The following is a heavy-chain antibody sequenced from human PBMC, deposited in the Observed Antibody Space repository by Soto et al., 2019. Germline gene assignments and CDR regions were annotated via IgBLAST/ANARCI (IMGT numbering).Heavy chain of an antibody. V-gene: IGHV3-30-3*01. CDR1: GFTFSAYA. CDR2: ISYDGSSQ. CDR3: ARGAVTTNYYYYGIDV. J-gene: IGHJ6*02. D-gene: IGHD4-17*01. Sequence: SLRHSCAASGFTFSAYAMHWVRQAPVKGPEWVAVISYDGSSQNYADSVKGRFTISRDNSKNTLYLQMNSLRDEDMALYFCARGAVTTNYYYYGIDVWGRGTTVTVSS.